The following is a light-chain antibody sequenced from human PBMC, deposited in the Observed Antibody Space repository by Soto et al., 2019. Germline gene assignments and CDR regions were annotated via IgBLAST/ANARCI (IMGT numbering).Light chain of an antibody. CDR3: LQRSAWPLT. V-gene: IGKV3-11*01. CDR2: DAS. J-gene: IGKJ3*01. Sequence: IVLTQSPATLSFSSLYRSTLSFRSSQNIGTYLDWYQQKPGQSPRLLIFDASSRATGTPARFSGSGSGTDFTLTISSLEPEDFALYHCLQRSAWPLTFGPGTKVDN. CDR1: QNIGTY.